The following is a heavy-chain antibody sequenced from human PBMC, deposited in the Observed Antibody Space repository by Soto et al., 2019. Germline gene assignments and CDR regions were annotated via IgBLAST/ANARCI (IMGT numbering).Heavy chain of an antibody. J-gene: IGHJ6*02. CDR3: ARTAAAGKYYSVMDF. D-gene: IGHD6-13*01. V-gene: IGHV5-51*01. Sequence: GESLKISCKGSGYSFTSYWIGWVRQMPGKGLESMGIIYPGDSDTRYSPSFQGQVTISADKSISTAYLQWSSLKASDTAMYYCARTAAAGKYYSVMDFGAQGPTVPVPS. CDR1: GYSFTSYW. CDR2: IYPGDSDT.